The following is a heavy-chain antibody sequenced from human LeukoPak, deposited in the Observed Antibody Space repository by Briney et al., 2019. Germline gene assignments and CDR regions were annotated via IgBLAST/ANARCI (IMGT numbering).Heavy chain of an antibody. D-gene: IGHD3-22*01. CDR1: GFTFSSYE. V-gene: IGHV3-48*03. Sequence: GGSLRLSCAASGFTFSSYEMNWVRQAPGKGLEWVSYISSSGSTIYYADSVKGRFTISRDNAKNTLYLQMNSLRAEDTAVYYCARVSSYDSSGYYSPYFDYWGQGTLVTVSS. CDR3: ARVSSYDSSGYYSPYFDY. CDR2: ISSSGSTI. J-gene: IGHJ4*02.